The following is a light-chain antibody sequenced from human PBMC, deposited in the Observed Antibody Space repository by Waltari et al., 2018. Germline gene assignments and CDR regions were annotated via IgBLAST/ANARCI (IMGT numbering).Light chain of an antibody. Sequence: QTVVTQEPSLTVSPGGTVTLTCASSTGAVTGGFYQSWFQQKPGQPPRALIYSTNNKHSWTPARFSGSLLGGKAALTLSGVQVEDEAEYYCLLYYGGAQVFGGGTKLTVL. V-gene: IGLV7-43*01. CDR3: LLYYGGAQV. J-gene: IGLJ3*02. CDR1: TGAVTGGFY. CDR2: STN.